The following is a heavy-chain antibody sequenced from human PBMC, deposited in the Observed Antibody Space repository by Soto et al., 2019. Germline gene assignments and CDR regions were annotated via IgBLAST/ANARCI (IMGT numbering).Heavy chain of an antibody. CDR2: IKQDGSEK. D-gene: IGHD3-22*01. Sequence: WWALRPSCSASGLTCSSYWMSWFRQAPGKGLEWVANIKQDGSEKYYVDSVKGRFTISRDNAKNSLYLQMNSLRAEDTAVYYCAREGTYDSSGYNYYGMDVWGQGTTVTVSS. V-gene: IGHV3-7*03. CDR1: GLTCSSYW. J-gene: IGHJ6*02. CDR3: AREGTYDSSGYNYYGMDV.